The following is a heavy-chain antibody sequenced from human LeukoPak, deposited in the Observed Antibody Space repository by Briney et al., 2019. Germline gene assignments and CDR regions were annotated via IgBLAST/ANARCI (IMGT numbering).Heavy chain of an antibody. CDR1: GYTFTGYY. D-gene: IGHD6-13*01. Sequence: ASVKDSCKASGYTFTGYYMHWVRQAPGQGLEWMGWINPNSGGTNYAQKFQGRVTMTRDTSISTAYMELSRLRSDDTAVYYCARARGYGSSWYVFDYWGQGTLVTVSS. CDR3: ARARGYGSSWYVFDY. V-gene: IGHV1-2*02. J-gene: IGHJ4*02. CDR2: INPNSGGT.